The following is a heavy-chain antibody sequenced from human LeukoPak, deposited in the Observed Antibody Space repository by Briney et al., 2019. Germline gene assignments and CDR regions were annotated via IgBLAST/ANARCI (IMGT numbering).Heavy chain of an antibody. D-gene: IGHD5-18*01. J-gene: IGHJ4*02. CDR2: ISGSGGTT. CDR3: ATRYSYGSYYFDY. Sequence: GGSLRLSCAASGFTFSTYAMSWVRQAPGKGLEWVSAISGSGGTTYYADSVKGRFTISRDNSKNTLYLQTNSLRVEDTAVYYCATRYSYGSYYFDYWGQGTLVTVSS. CDR1: GFTFSTYA. V-gene: IGHV3-23*01.